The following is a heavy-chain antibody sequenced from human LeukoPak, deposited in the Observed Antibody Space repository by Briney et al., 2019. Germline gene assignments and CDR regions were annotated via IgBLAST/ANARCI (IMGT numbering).Heavy chain of an antibody. CDR2: INPSGDNT. CDR3: ARDNSQGDSAWWFDP. CDR1: GYTFTSNY. D-gene: IGHD1-26*01. J-gene: IGHJ5*02. V-gene: IGHV1-46*01. Sequence: GASVKVSCKAFGYTFTSNYMHWVRQAPGQGLEWMGIINPSGDNTWYAQKFQGRVTMTRDMATSTDYMEVSSLKSEDTAVYYCARDNSQGDSAWWFDPWGQGTLVTVSS.